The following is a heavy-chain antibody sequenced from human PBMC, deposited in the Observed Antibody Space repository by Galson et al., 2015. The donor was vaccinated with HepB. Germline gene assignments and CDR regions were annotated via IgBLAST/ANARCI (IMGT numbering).Heavy chain of an antibody. V-gene: IGHV3-7*01. Sequence: SLRLSCAAAEFTFNTYWMSWVRQAPGKGLEWVANIKQDGSERFYVDSVRGRFTISRYNTNNSRYLQMNSLRDEDTAVYYCAREGGVVVPAAMWNYYYGMDVWGQGTTVTVSS. CDR3: AREGGVVVPAAMWNYYYGMDV. J-gene: IGHJ6*02. CDR2: IKQDGSER. D-gene: IGHD2-2*01. CDR1: EFTFNTYW.